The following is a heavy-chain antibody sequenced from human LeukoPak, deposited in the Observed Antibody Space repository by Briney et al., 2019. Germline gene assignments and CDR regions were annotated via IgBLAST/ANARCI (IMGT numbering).Heavy chain of an antibody. CDR3: ARVTSQAVADSYYYYMDV. J-gene: IGHJ6*03. CDR1: GFTFSIYS. V-gene: IGHV3-48*01. D-gene: IGHD6-19*01. Sequence: PGGSLRFSCAASGFTFSIYSMNWVRQAPGKGLEWVSFICCSRSSIYYADSVKGRFTISCDNAKSSLYLQMNSLRAEDTAVYYCARVTSQAVADSYYYYMDVWGKGTTVTISS. CDR2: ICCSRSSI.